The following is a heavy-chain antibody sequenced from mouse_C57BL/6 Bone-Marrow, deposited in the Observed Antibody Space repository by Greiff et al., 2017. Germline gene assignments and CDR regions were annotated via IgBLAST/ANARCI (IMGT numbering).Heavy chain of an antibody. Sequence: VKLQESGPGLVQPSPSLSITCTASGFSLTSYGVHWVRQSPGKGLEWLGVIWSGGSTDYNAAFISRLSISKDNSKSQVSFKMTSLQADDTAIYYCDRMHWEDDWGQGTSVTVSS. V-gene: IGHV2-2*01. CDR2: IWSGGST. D-gene: IGHD4-1*01. CDR1: GFSLTSYG. J-gene: IGHJ4*01. CDR3: DRMHWEDD.